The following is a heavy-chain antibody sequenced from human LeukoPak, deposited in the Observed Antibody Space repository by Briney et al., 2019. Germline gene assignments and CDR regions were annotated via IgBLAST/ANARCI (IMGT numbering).Heavy chain of an antibody. CDR3: ARDQIIYYYDSSGYYSDSDY. D-gene: IGHD3-22*01. Sequence: GASVKVSCKASGYTFTGYYMHWVRQAPGQGLEWMGRINPNSGGTNYAQKFQGRVTVTRDTFISTAYMELSRLRSDDTAVYYCARDQIIYYYDSSGYYSDSDYWGQGTLVTVSS. J-gene: IGHJ4*02. CDR2: INPNSGGT. V-gene: IGHV1-2*06. CDR1: GYTFTGYY.